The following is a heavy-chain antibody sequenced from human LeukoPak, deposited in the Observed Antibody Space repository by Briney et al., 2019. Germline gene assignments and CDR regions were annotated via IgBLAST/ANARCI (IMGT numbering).Heavy chain of an antibody. D-gene: IGHD2-2*01. Sequence: GGSLRLSCAASGFTFSSYSMNWVRQAPGKGLEWVSSISSSSYIYYADSVKGRFTISRDNAKNSLYLQMNSLRAEDTAVYYCARDPTSYCSSTSCYENWFDPWGQGTLVTVSS. CDR1: GFTFSSYS. J-gene: IGHJ5*02. CDR2: ISSSSYI. V-gene: IGHV3-21*01. CDR3: ARDPTSYCSSTSCYENWFDP.